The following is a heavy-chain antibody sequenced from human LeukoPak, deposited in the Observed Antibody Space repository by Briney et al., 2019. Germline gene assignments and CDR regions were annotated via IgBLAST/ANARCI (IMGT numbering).Heavy chain of an antibody. V-gene: IGHV1-2*06. CDR2: INPNSGDT. D-gene: IGHD3-16*02. CDR3: ARDRSELMITFGGVIVNYFDP. J-gene: IGHJ5*02. Sequence: GASVTVSCTASGYTFTGYYMHWVRQAPGQGLEWMGRINPNSGDTNYAQKFQGRVTMTRDTSISTAYMELSRLSSDDTAIYYCARDRSELMITFGGVIVNYFDPWGQGTLVTVSS. CDR1: GYTFTGYY.